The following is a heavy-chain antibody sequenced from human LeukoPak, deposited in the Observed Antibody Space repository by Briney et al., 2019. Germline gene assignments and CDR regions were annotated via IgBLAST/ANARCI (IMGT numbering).Heavy chain of an antibody. CDR1: GSSISSGGYS. CDR3: ARAGSSGYFGDEFDY. CDR2: IYHSGST. Sequence: PSETLSLTCAVTGSSISSGGYSLSWIRQPPGKGLEWIGYIYHSGSTYYNPSLKSRVTISVDRSKNQFSLKLSSVTAADTAVYYCARAGSSGYFGDEFDYWGQGTLVTVSS. D-gene: IGHD3-22*01. V-gene: IGHV4-30-2*01. J-gene: IGHJ4*02.